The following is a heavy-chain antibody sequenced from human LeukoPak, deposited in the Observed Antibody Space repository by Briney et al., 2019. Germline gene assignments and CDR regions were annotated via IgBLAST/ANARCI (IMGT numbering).Heavy chain of an antibody. CDR1: GFTFSTFA. V-gene: IGHV3-23*01. J-gene: IGHJ4*02. Sequence: GGSLRLSCAASGFTFSTFAMIWVRQPPGKGLEWVSSIFPSGGEIHYADSVKGRFTISRDNSKNTLYLQMNSLRAEDTAVYYCILTFDYWGQGTLVTVSS. CDR3: ILTFDY. CDR2: IFPSGGEI. D-gene: IGHD3-9*01.